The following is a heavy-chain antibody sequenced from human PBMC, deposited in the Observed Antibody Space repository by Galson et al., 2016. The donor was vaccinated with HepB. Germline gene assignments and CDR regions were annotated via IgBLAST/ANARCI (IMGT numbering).Heavy chain of an antibody. CDR1: GFTFSYYS. Sequence: SLRLSCAASGFTFSYYSMNWVRQAPGKGLEWISYISGSDRNLKYYADSLEGRFTISRDNAKNSLYLQMKSLRVEDTSIYYCARDGDGNFDYWGQGTLVTVSS. CDR2: ISGSDRNLK. D-gene: IGHD2-15*01. CDR3: ARDGDGNFDY. J-gene: IGHJ4*02. V-gene: IGHV3-48*01.